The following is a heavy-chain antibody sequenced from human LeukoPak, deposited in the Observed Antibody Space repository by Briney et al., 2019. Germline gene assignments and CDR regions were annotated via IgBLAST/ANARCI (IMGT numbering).Heavy chain of an antibody. J-gene: IGHJ4*02. Sequence: PGGSLRLSCAASGFTFSNYAMSWVRQAPGKGLEWVSAIVGSGSNTYHADSVKGRFTITRDNPKNTLYLQMNSLRAEDTGVYYCAKWGDYDILTGYYDSDYWGQGTLVTVSS. D-gene: IGHD3-9*01. CDR1: GFTFSNYA. CDR3: AKWGDYDILTGYYDSDY. V-gene: IGHV3-23*01. CDR2: IVGSGSNT.